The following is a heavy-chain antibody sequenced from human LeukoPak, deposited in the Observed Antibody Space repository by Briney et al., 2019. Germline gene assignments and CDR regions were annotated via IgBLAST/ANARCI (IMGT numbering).Heavy chain of an antibody. Sequence: WASVKVSCKASGGTFSSYAISWVRQAPGQGLEWTGRIIPILGIANYAQKFPGRVTITADKSTSTAYMELSSLRSEDTAVYYCARDYGSYDRSGYYGRAFDYWGQGTLVTVSS. CDR2: IIPILGIA. CDR1: GGTFSSYA. J-gene: IGHJ4*02. V-gene: IGHV1-69*04. CDR3: ARDYGSYDRSGYYGRAFDY. D-gene: IGHD3-22*01.